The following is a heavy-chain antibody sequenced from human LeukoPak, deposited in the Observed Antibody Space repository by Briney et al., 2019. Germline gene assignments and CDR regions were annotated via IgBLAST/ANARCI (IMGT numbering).Heavy chain of an antibody. J-gene: IGHJ4*02. CDR2: TYYRSRWGN. D-gene: IGHD1-26*01. CDR1: GDSVSNNIAT. V-gene: IGHV6-1*01. CDR3: ARVVGATIDY. Sequence: SQTLSLTCAISGDSVSNNIATWNWIRQSPSRGLEWLGRTYYRSRWGNDYAISVRSRITINPDTSKNQFSLQLNSVTPEDTAVYYCARVVGATIDYWGQGTLVTVSS.